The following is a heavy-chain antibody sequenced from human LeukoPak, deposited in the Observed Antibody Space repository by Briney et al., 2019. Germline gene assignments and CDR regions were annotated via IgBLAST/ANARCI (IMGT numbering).Heavy chain of an antibody. D-gene: IGHD3-9*01. CDR1: GFNFDNSA. V-gene: IGHV3-23*01. Sequence: GGSLRLSCAASGFNFDNSAMNWVRQAPGKGLEWVSGISGSGGRTNYADSVKGRFTISRDNSKNTLHLQMNSLRAEDTAVYYCAKNPDYDILTNNWFDPWGQGTLVTVSS. CDR3: AKNPDYDILTNNWFDP. J-gene: IGHJ5*02. CDR2: ISGSGGRT.